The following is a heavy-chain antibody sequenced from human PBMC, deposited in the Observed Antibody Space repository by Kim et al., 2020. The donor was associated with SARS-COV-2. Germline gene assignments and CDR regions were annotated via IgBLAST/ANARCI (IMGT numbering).Heavy chain of an antibody. CDR2: ISYDGSNK. CDR1: GFTFSSYG. Sequence: GGSLRLSCAASGFTFSSYGMHWVRQAPGKGLEWVAVISYDGSNKNYADSVKGRFTISRDNSKNTLYLQINSLRAEDTAVYYCAKDDGFYYYYGMDVWGQGTTVTVSS. J-gene: IGHJ6*02. V-gene: IGHV3-30*18. D-gene: IGHD6-25*01. CDR3: AKDDGFYYYYGMDV.